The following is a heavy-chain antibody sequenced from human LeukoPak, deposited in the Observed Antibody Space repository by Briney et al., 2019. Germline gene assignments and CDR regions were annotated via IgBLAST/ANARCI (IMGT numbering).Heavy chain of an antibody. V-gene: IGHV4-59*11. J-gene: IGHJ4*02. Sequence: SETLSLTCTVSGGSITTHYWSWIRQPPGKGLEWIAYLRDSVTTKDTPSLKSRVTLSADASKNQYFLRLTSVTAADTAVYYCATIKRGDIFGYFDFWGQGILVTVSS. CDR3: ATIKRGDIFGYFDF. CDR2: LRDSVTT. D-gene: IGHD5-18*01. CDR1: GGSITTHY.